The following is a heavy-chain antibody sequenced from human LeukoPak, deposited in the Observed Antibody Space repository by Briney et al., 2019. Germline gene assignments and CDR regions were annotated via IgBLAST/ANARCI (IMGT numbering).Heavy chain of an antibody. Sequence: GRSLRLSCAASGFIFSTYSMIWVSRAPGKGLEWVSSITSRSDYIYYADSVKGRFTISRDNAKNSLYLQMDSLRAEDTAVYYCARVRAGGSSSRGYFDYWGQGTLVTVSS. CDR2: ITSRSDYI. V-gene: IGHV3-21*01. D-gene: IGHD1-26*01. CDR1: GFIFSTYS. J-gene: IGHJ4*02. CDR3: ARVRAGGSSSRGYFDY.